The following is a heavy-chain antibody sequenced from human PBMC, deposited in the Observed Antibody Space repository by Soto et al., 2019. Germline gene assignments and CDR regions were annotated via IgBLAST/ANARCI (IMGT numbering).Heavy chain of an antibody. CDR3: ARVGYCSGGSCYERNPHFDY. CDR2: IYYSGST. J-gene: IGHJ4*02. V-gene: IGHV4-31*03. CDR1: GGSISSGGYY. D-gene: IGHD2-15*01. Sequence: SETLSLTCTVSGGSISSGGYYWSWILHHPGKGLEWIGYIYYSGSTYYNPSLKSRVTISVDTSKNQFSLKLSSVTAADTAVYYCARVGYCSGGSCYERNPHFDYWGQGTLVTVSS.